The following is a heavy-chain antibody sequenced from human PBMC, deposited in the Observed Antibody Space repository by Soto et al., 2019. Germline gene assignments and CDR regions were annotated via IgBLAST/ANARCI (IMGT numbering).Heavy chain of an antibody. CDR3: ARKRSSGWYEDY. V-gene: IGHV4-59*01. CDR1: GGSISSYY. J-gene: IGHJ4*02. D-gene: IGHD6-19*01. CDR2: IYYSGST. Sequence: SETLSLTCTVSGGSISSYYWSWIRQPPGKGLEWIGYIYYSGSTNYNPSLKSRVTISVDTSKNQFSLKLSSVTAADTAVYYCARKRSSGWYEDYWGQGTLVTVSS.